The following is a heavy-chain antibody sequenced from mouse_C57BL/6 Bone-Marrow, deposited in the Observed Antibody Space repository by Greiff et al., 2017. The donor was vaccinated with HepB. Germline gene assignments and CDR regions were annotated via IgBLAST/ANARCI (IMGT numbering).Heavy chain of an antibody. V-gene: IGHV1-69*01. CDR2: IDPSDSYT. Sequence: QVQLQQSGAELVMPGASVKLSCKASGYTFTSYWMHWVKQRPGQGLEWIGEIDPSDSYTNYNQKFKGKSTLTVDKSSSTAYMQLSSLTSEDSAVYYCARFVRGSYPFDYWGQGTTLTVSS. CDR1: GYTFTSYW. D-gene: IGHD2-10*01. CDR3: ARFVRGSYPFDY. J-gene: IGHJ2*01.